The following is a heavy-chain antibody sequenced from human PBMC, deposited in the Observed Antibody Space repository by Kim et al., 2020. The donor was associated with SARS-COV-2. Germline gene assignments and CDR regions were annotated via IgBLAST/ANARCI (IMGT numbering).Heavy chain of an antibody. CDR3: ARGPHTLLTSSWYPYYFDY. J-gene: IGHJ4*02. D-gene: IGHD6-13*01. CDR2: INHSGST. Sequence: SETLSLTCAVYGGSFSGYYWSWIRQPPGKGLEWIGEINHSGSTNYNPSLKSRVTISVDTSKNQFSLKLSSVTAADTAVYYCARGPHTLLTSSWYPYYFDYWGQGTLVTVSS. CDR1: GGSFSGYY. V-gene: IGHV4-34*01.